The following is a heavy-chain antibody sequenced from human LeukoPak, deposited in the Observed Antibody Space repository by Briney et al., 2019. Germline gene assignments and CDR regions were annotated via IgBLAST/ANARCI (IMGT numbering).Heavy chain of an antibody. Sequence: SETLSLTCTVSGGSISSYYWSWIRQPPGKGLEWIGYIYYSGSTNYNPSLKSRVTISVDTSKNQFPLKLSSVTAADTAVYYCARAIVWTRPTPYYFDYWGQGTLVTVSS. CDR2: IYYSGST. CDR3: ARAIVWTRPTPYYFDY. J-gene: IGHJ4*02. D-gene: IGHD3/OR15-3a*01. V-gene: IGHV4-59*01. CDR1: GGSISSYY.